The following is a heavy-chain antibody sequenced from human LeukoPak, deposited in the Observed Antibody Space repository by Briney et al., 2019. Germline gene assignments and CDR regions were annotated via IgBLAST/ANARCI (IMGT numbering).Heavy chain of an antibody. CDR1: GGSISSSSYY. CDR3: AKVYLVYANFDY. V-gene: IGHV4-39*01. J-gene: IGHJ4*02. Sequence: PSETLSLTCTVSGGSISSSSYYWGWIRQPPGKGLEWIGSIYYSGSTYYNPSLKSRVTISVDTSKNQFSLKLSSVTAADTAVYYCAKVYLVYANFDYWGQGTLVTVSS. D-gene: IGHD2-8*01. CDR2: IYYSGST.